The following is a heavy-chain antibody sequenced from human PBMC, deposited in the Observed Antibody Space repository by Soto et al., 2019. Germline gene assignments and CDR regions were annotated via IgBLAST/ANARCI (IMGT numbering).Heavy chain of an antibody. V-gene: IGHV4-34*01. Sequence: ETLSLTCAVYGGPFSGYYWSWIRQPPGKGLEWIGEINHSGSTNYNPSLKSRVTISVDTSKNQFSLKLSSVTAADTAVYYCARAKLGSLGNYYYGMDVWGQGTTVTVSS. CDR3: ARAKLGSLGNYYYGMDV. J-gene: IGHJ6*02. CDR2: INHSGST. D-gene: IGHD6-13*01. CDR1: GGPFSGYY.